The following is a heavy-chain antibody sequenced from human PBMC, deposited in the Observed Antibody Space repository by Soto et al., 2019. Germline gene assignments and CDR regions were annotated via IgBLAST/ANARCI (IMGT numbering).Heavy chain of an antibody. D-gene: IGHD6-13*01. CDR3: GGSSWNDAFDI. Sequence: SETLSLTCTVSGGSISSYYWSWIRQPPGKGLEWIGYIYYSGSTNYNPSLKSRVTISVDTSKNQFSLKLSSVTAADTAVYYCGGSSWNDAFDIWGQGTMVTVS. V-gene: IGHV4-59*08. CDR2: IYYSGST. CDR1: GGSISSYY. J-gene: IGHJ3*02.